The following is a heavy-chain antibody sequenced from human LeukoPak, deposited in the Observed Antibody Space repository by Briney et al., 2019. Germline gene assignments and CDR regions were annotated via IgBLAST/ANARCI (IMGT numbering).Heavy chain of an antibody. CDR2: MNPNSGNT. Sequence: GASVKVSCKASGYTFTSYDINWVRQATGQGLGWMGWMNPNSGNTGYAQKFQGRVTITRNTSISTAYMELSSLRSEDTAVYYCARRGYYYYYMDVWGKGTTVTVSS. CDR1: GYTFTSYD. CDR3: ARRGYYYYYMDV. J-gene: IGHJ6*03. V-gene: IGHV1-8*03.